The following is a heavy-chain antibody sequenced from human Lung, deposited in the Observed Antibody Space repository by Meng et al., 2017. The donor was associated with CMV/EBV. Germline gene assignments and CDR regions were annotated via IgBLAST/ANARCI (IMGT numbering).Heavy chain of an antibody. CDR2: VSYSGST. Sequence: GSLRLXCTVAGDFIGRFYWTWVRQSPGKGLEWIGYVSYSGSTNYNPSFESRVFMSVDSSTHHFSLYLTSVTAADTAVYFCARARHFDVWSGLLDHWGQGAXVTVSS. V-gene: IGHV4-59*01. CDR3: ARARHFDVWSGLLDH. D-gene: IGHD3-3*01. J-gene: IGHJ4*02. CDR1: GDFIGRFY.